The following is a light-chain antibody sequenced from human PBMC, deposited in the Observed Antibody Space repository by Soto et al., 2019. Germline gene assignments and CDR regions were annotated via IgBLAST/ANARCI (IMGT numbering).Light chain of an antibody. V-gene: IGLV2-14*01. J-gene: IGLJ1*01. CDR3: TSYTSSSTYV. CDR2: DVS. Sequence: QSALTQPASVSGSPRQSITISCTGTSSDVGGYNYVSWYQQHPGKAPKLMIYDVSNRPSGVSNRFSGSKSGNTASLTISGPQAEDEADYNCTSYTSSSTYVFGPGTKVTVL. CDR1: SSDVGGYNY.